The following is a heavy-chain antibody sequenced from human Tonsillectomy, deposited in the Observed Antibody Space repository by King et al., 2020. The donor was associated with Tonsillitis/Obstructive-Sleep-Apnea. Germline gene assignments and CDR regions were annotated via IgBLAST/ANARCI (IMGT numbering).Heavy chain of an antibody. CDR2: IKTKSEGGTR. V-gene: IGHV3-15*01. Sequence: VQLVESGGGLVKPGGSLRLSCVASGFTFINGWMSWVRQAPGKGLEWVARIKTKSEGGTRDYAAPVTGRLTISRDDSNNMVHLQMNSLKTEDTAVYFCTTDSNYAFGFWGQGTLVTVSS. CDR1: GFTFINGW. D-gene: IGHD4-11*01. J-gene: IGHJ4*02. CDR3: TTDSNYAFGF.